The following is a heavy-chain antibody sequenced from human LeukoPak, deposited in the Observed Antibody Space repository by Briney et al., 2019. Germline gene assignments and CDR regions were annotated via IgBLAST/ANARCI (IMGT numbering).Heavy chain of an antibody. D-gene: IGHD4-11*01. CDR2: ISYDGSNK. Sequence: GGSLRLSCAASGFTFNNYGMHWVRQAPGKGLEWVAVISYDGSNKYYADSVKGRFTISRDNSKNTLYLQMNSLRAEDTAVYYCAKDVSTVPYYMDVWGKGTTVTVSS. CDR3: AKDVSTVPYYMDV. CDR1: GFTFNNYG. J-gene: IGHJ6*03. V-gene: IGHV3-30*18.